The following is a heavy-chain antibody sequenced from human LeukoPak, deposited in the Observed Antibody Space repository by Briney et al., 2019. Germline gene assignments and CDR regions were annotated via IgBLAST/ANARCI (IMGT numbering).Heavy chain of an antibody. CDR1: GYSFTNYW. CDR3: ARRGYCSSTSCYTDFDY. Sequence: GESLKISCRGSGYSFTNYWIGWVRQMPGKGLEWMGIIYPGDSDTRYSPSFQGQVTISADKSISTAYLQWSSLKASDTAMYYCARRGYCSSTSCYTDFDYWGQGTLVTVSS. V-gene: IGHV5-51*01. D-gene: IGHD2-2*02. J-gene: IGHJ4*02. CDR2: IYPGDSDT.